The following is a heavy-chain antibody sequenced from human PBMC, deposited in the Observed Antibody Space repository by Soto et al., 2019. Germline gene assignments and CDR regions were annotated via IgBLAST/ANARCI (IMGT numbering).Heavy chain of an antibody. J-gene: IGHJ3*02. CDR2: ISAYNGNT. V-gene: IGHV1-18*01. Sequence: ASVKVSCKASGGTFSSYAISWVRQAPGQGLEWMGWISAYNGNTNYAQKLQGRVTMTTDTSTSTAYMELRSLRSDDTAVYYCATAYYYNSSGYYPDAFDIWGQGTMVTVSS. D-gene: IGHD3-22*01. CDR3: ATAYYYNSSGYYPDAFDI. CDR1: GGTFSSYA.